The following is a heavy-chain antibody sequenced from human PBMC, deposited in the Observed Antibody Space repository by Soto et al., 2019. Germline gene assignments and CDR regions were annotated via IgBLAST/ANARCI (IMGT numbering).Heavy chain of an antibody. CDR2: ISYDGRNK. CDR1: GFTFSSYG. Sequence: HPGGSLRLSCAASGFTFSSYGIHWVRQAPGKGLEWVAVISYDGRNKYYADSEKGRFTISRDNSKNPPYLQMNSLRAEDTAGYYCAKAEGDYYDSSGYYGTFFPHWGQGTLVT. J-gene: IGHJ1*01. CDR3: AKAEGDYYDSSGYYGTFFPH. D-gene: IGHD3-22*01. V-gene: IGHV3-30*18.